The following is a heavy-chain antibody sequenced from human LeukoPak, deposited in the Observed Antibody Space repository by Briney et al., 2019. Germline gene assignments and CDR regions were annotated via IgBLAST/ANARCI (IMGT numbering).Heavy chain of an antibody. D-gene: IGHD3-10*01. J-gene: IGHJ4*02. V-gene: IGHV4-59*01. CDR1: GGSISSYY. CDR3: AAGMVRGVPAFDY. Sequence: SETLSLTCTVSGGSISSYYWSWIRQPPGKGLXXXGYIYYSGSTNYNPSLKSRVTISVDTSKNQFSLKLSSVTAADTAVYYCAAGMVRGVPAFDYWGQGTLVTVSS. CDR2: IYYSGST.